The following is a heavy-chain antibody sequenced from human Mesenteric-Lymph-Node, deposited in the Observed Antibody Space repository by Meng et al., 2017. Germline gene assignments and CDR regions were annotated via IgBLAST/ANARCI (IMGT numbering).Heavy chain of an antibody. CDR2: ISTYKGNT. D-gene: IGHD4-23*01. Sequence: ASVKVSCKASGYTFTSYAVTWVRQAPGQGLEWMGWISTYKGNTNYPQKFQGRVTMTTDTSTTTAFMELTSLTSDDTAVYYCARPNSGGNTYYFDYWGQGTLVTVSS. J-gene: IGHJ4*02. CDR1: GYTFTSYA. CDR3: ARPNSGGNTYYFDY. V-gene: IGHV1-18*04.